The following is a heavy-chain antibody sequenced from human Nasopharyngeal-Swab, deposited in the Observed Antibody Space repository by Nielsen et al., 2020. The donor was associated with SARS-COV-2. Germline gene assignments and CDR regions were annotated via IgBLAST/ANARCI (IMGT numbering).Heavy chain of an antibody. Sequence: GESLKISCAASGFTFRDYRMNWVRQAPGKGLEWVSSIGRYGTDIFHADSVKGRFSVFRDAANKSIYLQMRSLRAEDTAVYYCARGSVFGVANGMDVRGQGTTVTVSS. V-gene: IGHV3-21*01. CDR2: IGRYGTDI. J-gene: IGHJ6*02. CDR3: ARGSVFGVANGMDV. CDR1: GFTFRDYR. D-gene: IGHD3-3*01.